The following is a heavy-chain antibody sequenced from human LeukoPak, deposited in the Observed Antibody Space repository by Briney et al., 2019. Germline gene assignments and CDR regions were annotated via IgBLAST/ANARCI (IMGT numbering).Heavy chain of an antibody. V-gene: IGHV4-59*01. Sequence: SETLSLTCTVSGASISVYHWSWIRQPPGKGPEWIGCIYYNGSANYNPSLKSRVTISGDTSTNQFSLKLSSVTAADTAVYYCAKGGVLQYNWFDLWGQGTLVTVSS. J-gene: IGHJ5*02. CDR1: GASISVYH. CDR2: IYYNGSA. D-gene: IGHD3-10*01. CDR3: AKGGVLQYNWFDL.